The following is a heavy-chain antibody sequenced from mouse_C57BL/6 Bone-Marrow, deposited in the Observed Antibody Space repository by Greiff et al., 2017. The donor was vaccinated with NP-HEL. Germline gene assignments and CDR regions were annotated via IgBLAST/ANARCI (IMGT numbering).Heavy chain of an antibody. D-gene: IGHD2-2*01. J-gene: IGHJ4*01. CDR1: GFSLTSYG. Sequence: QVQLKQSGPGLVQPSQSLSITCTVSGFSLTSYGVHWVRQSPGKGLEWLGVIWSGGSTDYNAAFISRLSISKDNSKSQVFFKMNSLQADDTAIYYCARQGGYDEGGYYYAMDYWGQGTSVTVSS. CDR3: ARQGGYDEGGYYYAMDY. CDR2: IWSGGST. V-gene: IGHV2-2*01.